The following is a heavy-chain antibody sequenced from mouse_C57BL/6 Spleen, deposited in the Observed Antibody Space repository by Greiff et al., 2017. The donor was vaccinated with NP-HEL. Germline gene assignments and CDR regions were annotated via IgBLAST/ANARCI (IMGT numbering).Heavy chain of an antibody. V-gene: IGHV1-15*01. CDR2: IDPETGGT. CDR1: GYTFTDYE. J-gene: IGHJ1*03. Sequence: VQLVESGAELVRPGASVTLSCKASGYTFTDYEMHWVKQTPVHGLEWIGAIDPETGGTAYNQKFKGKAILTADKSSSTAYMELRSLTSEDSAVYYCTRGNYGSSYQGYFDVWGTGTTVTVSS. CDR3: TRGNYGSSYQGYFDV. D-gene: IGHD1-1*01.